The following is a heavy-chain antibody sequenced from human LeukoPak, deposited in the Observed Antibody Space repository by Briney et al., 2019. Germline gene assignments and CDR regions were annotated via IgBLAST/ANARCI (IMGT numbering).Heavy chain of an antibody. J-gene: IGHJ5*02. CDR3: AGLLNGGASHWFDP. Sequence: GSLRLSCAASGFTFSNYWMGWVRQPPGKGLEWIGNIYHSGSTYYSPSLKSRVTLSVDTSKNQFSLKLSSVTAADTAVYYCAGLLNGGASHWFDPWGQGTLVTVSS. CDR2: IYHSGST. CDR1: GFTFSNYW. V-gene: IGHV4-39*01. D-gene: IGHD7-27*01.